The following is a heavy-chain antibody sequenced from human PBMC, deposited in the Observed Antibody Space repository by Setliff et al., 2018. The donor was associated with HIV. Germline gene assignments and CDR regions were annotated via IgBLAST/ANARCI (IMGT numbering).Heavy chain of an antibody. CDR3: VRYRGGYSSSLDS. CDR1: GYTFTTYY. Sequence: ASVKVSCKASGYTFTTYYIHWVRQTPGQGLEWMGIINCSGGDTSYAQGFQDRITMTRDTSTSTVYKELSSLTSEDTALYYCVRYRGGYSSSLDSWGQGTLVTVPQ. V-gene: IGHV1-46*01. D-gene: IGHD6-13*01. J-gene: IGHJ4*02. CDR2: INCSGGDT.